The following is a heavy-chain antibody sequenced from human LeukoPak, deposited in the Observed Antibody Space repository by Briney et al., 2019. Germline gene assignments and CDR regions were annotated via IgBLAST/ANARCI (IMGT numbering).Heavy chain of an antibody. V-gene: IGHV3-21*01. Sequence: GGSLRLSCAASGFTFSSYSMNWVRQAPGKGLEWVSSISSSSSYIYYADSVKGRFTISRDNAKNSLYLQMNSLRAKDTAVYYCARDSQWLADFDYWGQGTLVTVSS. CDR1: GFTFSSYS. CDR3: ARDSQWLADFDY. J-gene: IGHJ4*02. CDR2: ISSSSSYI. D-gene: IGHD6-19*01.